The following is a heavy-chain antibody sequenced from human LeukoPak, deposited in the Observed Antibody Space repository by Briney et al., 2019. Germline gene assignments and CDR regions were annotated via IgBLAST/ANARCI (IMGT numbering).Heavy chain of an antibody. CDR2: IYPGDSDT. J-gene: IGHJ4*02. CDR1: GYSITNYW. V-gene: IGHV5-51*01. CDR3: ARQDGGSHKYFDY. D-gene: IGHD1-26*01. Sequence: PGESLKISCKGSGYSITNYWIGWVRQMPGKGLEWMGIIYPGDSDTKYSPTFQGQVTISADKSISTAYLQWSSLKASDTAIYYCARQDGGSHKYFDYWGQGTLVTVSS.